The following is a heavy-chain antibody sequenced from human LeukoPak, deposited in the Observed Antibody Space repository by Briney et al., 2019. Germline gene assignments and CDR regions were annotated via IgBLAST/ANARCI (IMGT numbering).Heavy chain of an antibody. J-gene: IGHJ4*02. CDR1: GFTFSSYA. Sequence: GGSLRLSCAASGFTFSSYAMGWVHQAPGKGLEWVSAISGSGGSTYYADSVKGRFTISRDNSKNTLYLQMNSLRAEDTAVYYCAKGRWELLTGYFDYWGQGTLVTVSS. D-gene: IGHD1-26*01. V-gene: IGHV3-23*01. CDR3: AKGRWELLTGYFDY. CDR2: ISGSGGST.